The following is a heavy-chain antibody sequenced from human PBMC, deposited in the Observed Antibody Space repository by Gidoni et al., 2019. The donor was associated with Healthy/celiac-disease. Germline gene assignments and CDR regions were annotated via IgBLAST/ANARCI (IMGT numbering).Heavy chain of an antibody. V-gene: IGHV1-69*01. D-gene: IGHD2-15*01. CDR1: GGTFSSYA. CDR3: ASLVVAATNWCDP. Sequence: QVQLVQSGAEVKKPGSSVKVSCKASGGTFSSYAISWVRQAPGQGLEWMGGIIPIFGTANYEQKVQGRVTITADESTSTAYREMSSLRSEDTAVYYCASLVVAATNWCDPWGQGTLVTVSS. CDR2: IIPIFGTA. J-gene: IGHJ5*02.